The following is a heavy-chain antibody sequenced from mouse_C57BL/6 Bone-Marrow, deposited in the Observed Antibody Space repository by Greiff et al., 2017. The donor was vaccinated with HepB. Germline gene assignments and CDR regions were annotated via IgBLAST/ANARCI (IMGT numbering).Heavy chain of an antibody. CDR3: ARFGGSSPWFAC. D-gene: IGHD1-1*01. CDR1: GYTFTSYW. J-gene: IGHJ3*01. Sequence: QVQLQQPGAELVRPGSSVKLSCKASGYTFTSYWMDWVKQRPGQGLEWIGNIYPSDSETHYNQKFKDKATLTVDKSSSTAYMQLSSLTSEDSAVYYCARFGGSSPWFACWGQGTLVTVSA. CDR2: IYPSDSET. V-gene: IGHV1-61*01.